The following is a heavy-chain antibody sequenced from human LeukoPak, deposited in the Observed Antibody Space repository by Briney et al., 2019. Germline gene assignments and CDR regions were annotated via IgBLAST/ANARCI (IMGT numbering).Heavy chain of an antibody. CDR2: INHSGST. CDR1: GVSFSGYY. Sequence: SSETLSLTCAVYGVSFSGYYWSWLRQPPGKGLEWIGEINHSGSTNYNPSLKSRVTISVDTSKNQFSLKLSSVTAADTAVYYCARSRPLYYYDSSGYWGYWGQGTLVTVSS. D-gene: IGHD3-22*01. CDR3: ARSRPLYYYDSSGYWGY. V-gene: IGHV4-34*01. J-gene: IGHJ4*02.